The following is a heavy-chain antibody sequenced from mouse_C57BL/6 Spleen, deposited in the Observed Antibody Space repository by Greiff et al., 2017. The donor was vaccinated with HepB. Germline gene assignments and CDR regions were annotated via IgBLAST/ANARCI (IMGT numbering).Heavy chain of an antibody. D-gene: IGHD4-1*02. CDR1: GYAFSSSW. Sequence: QVQLKESGPELVKPGASVKISCKASGYAFSSSWMNWVKQRPGKGLEWIGRIYPGDGDTNYNGKFKGKATLTADKSSSTAYMQLSSLTSEDSAVYYCARSDPNWDVFDYWGQGTTLTVSS. J-gene: IGHJ2*01. CDR2: IYPGDGDT. V-gene: IGHV1-82*01. CDR3: ARSDPNWDVFDY.